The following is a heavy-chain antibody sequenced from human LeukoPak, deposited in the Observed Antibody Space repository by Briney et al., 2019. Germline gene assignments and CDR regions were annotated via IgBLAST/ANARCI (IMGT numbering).Heavy chain of an antibody. CDR3: ARFHRYRTSSDAFDM. CDR2: ISNSAHSI. CDR1: GFTFSDYY. V-gene: IGHV3-11*04. J-gene: IGHJ3*02. D-gene: IGHD6-6*01. Sequence: GGSLRLSCAASGFTFSDYYMSWIRQAPGKGLEWVSYISNSAHSIYYADSVKGRFTISRDNAKNSLYLQMASLRAEDTAIYYCARFHRYRTSSDAFDMRGQGTLVTVS.